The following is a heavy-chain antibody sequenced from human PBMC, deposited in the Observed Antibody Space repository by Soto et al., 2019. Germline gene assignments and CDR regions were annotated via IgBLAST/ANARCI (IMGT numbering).Heavy chain of an antibody. CDR3: GRDGGTYCSGGNCLVDY. V-gene: IGHV3-7*01. Sequence: EVQLVESGGVLLQPGGSLRLSCAASGFNFNNYWMSWVRQAPGKGLEREANIKEDGSEKYYVDSEKGRFTIYRDNTKNSKYQEMNSLTAEETAVYYCGRDGGTYCSGGNCLVDYWGQGTLVTVSS. D-gene: IGHD2-15*01. J-gene: IGHJ4*02. CDR2: IKEDGSEK. CDR1: GFNFNNYW.